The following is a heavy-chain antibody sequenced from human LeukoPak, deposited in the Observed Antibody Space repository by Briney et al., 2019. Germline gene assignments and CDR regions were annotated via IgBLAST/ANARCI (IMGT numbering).Heavy chain of an antibody. D-gene: IGHD6-19*01. CDR2: IKQDGSEK. CDR1: GFTFSSYW. Sequence: GGSLRLSCAASGFTFSSYWISWVRQAPGKGLEWVANIKQDGSEKYYVDSVKGRFTISRDNAKNSLYLQMNSLRAEDTAVYYCAKHSFLIAVAGSYDYWGQGTLVTVSS. V-gene: IGHV3-7*03. CDR3: AKHSFLIAVAGSYDY. J-gene: IGHJ4*02.